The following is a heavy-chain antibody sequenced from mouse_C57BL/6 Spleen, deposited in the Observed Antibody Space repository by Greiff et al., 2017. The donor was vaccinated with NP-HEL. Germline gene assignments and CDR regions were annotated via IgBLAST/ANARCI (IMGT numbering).Heavy chain of an antibody. Sequence: QVQLKQSGAELMKPGASVKLSCKATGYTFTGYWIEWVKQRPGHGLEWIGEILPGSGSTNYNEKFKGKATFTADRSSNTAYRQLSSLTTEDSAIDYCAGDYCVSRRGHFEGRGTGTTVTVSS. J-gene: IGHJ1*03. D-gene: IGHD1-1*01. CDR1: GYTFTGYW. CDR2: ILPGSGST. CDR3: AGDYCVSRRGHFEG. V-gene: IGHV1-9*01.